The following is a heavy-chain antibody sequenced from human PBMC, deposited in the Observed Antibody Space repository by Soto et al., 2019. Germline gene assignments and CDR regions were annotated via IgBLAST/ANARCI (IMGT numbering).Heavy chain of an antibody. J-gene: IGHJ4*02. CDR2: VFHTGNT. V-gene: IGHV4-4*02. D-gene: IGHD7-27*01. CDR1: GDSISSSVW. CDR3: ARKAWVRFDY. Sequence: SETLSLTCAVSGDSISSSVWWTWVRQPPGKGLEWIGEVFHTGNTNYTPSLKSRVTMSVDKSTNEFSLKVTSVTAADTAIYYCARKAWVRFDYWGQGALVTVSS.